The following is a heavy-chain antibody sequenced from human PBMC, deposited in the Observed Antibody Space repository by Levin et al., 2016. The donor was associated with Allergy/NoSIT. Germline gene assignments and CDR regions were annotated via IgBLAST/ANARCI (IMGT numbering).Heavy chain of an antibody. Sequence: WIRQPPGKGLEWVAVILSDGNKKYYADSVKGRFTISRDTSKNTVFLQMDSLREEDTAVYYCAREGTNSWNYADYWGQGTLVTVSS. CDR3: AREGTNSWNYADY. J-gene: IGHJ4*02. D-gene: IGHD1-1*01. V-gene: IGHV3-30*04. CDR2: ILSDGNKK.